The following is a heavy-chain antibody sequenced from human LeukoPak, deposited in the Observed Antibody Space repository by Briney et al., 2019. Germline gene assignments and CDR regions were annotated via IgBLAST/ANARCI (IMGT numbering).Heavy chain of an antibody. D-gene: IGHD3-9*01. V-gene: IGHV3-30*18. CDR2: ISYDGSNK. CDR3: AKCEGDDILTGYFTLGDY. J-gene: IGHJ4*02. Sequence: PGGSLRLSCAASGFTFSSYAMSWVCQAPGKGLEWVAVISYDGSNKYYADSVKGRFTISRDNSKNTLYLQMNSLRAEDTAVYYCAKCEGDDILTGYFTLGDYWGQGTLVTVSS. CDR1: GFTFSSYA.